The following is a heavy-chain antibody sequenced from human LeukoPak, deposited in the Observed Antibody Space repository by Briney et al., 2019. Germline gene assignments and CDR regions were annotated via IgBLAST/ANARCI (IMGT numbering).Heavy chain of an antibody. CDR1: GFTFHNYA. Sequence: GGSLRLSCAASGFTFHNYAIHWVRRAPGKGLEWVSAISGSGGSTYYADSVKGRFTISRDNSKNTLYLQMNSLRAEDTAVYYCAKVDDSSGYSSDYWGQGTLVTVSS. CDR3: AKVDDSSGYSSDY. V-gene: IGHV3-23*01. D-gene: IGHD3-22*01. J-gene: IGHJ4*02. CDR2: ISGSGGST.